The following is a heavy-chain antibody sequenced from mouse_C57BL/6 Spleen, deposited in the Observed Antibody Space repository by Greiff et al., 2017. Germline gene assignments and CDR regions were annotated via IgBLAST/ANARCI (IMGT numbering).Heavy chain of an antibody. V-gene: IGHV1-74*01. Sequence: QVQLQQPGAELVKPGASVKVSCKASCYTFTSYWMHWVKQRPGQGLGWIGRIHPSDSDTNYNQKFKGKATLTVDKSSSTAYMQLSRLTSDDSAVYDCAIGDGYYFGRFAYWGQGTLVTVSA. J-gene: IGHJ3*01. CDR3: AIGDGYYFGRFAY. CDR1: CYTFTSYW. CDR2: IHPSDSDT. D-gene: IGHD2-3*01.